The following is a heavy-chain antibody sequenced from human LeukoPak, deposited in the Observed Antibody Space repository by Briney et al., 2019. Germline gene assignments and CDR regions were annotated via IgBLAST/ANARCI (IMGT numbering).Heavy chain of an antibody. Sequence: GGSLRLSCAASGFIFSSYGMSWVRQAPGKGLEWVAIIKGDGSEKAYVDSVKGRFSISRDNAENSLYLQMSSLRADDTAVYYCAKDWGYGEAGIDFWGQGTLVTVSS. D-gene: IGHD6-13*01. J-gene: IGHJ4*02. V-gene: IGHV3-7*04. CDR1: GFIFSSYG. CDR3: AKDWGYGEAGIDF. CDR2: IKGDGSEK.